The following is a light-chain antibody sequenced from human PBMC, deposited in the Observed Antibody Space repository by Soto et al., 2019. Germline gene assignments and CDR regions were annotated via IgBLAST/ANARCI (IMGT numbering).Light chain of an antibody. CDR3: QQYD. CDR1: QGVSSNF. J-gene: IGKJ4*01. CDR2: AAS. V-gene: IGKV3-20*01. Sequence: EIVLTQSPGTLSLSPGQGATLSCRASQGVSSNFLAWYQQKPGQAPRLLIYAASSRATGIPDRFSGSGSGTDFTLTISRLEPEDFAVYYCQQYDFGGGTKVEMK.